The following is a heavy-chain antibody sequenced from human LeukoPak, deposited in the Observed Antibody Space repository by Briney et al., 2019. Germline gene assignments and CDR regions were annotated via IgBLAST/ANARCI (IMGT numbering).Heavy chain of an antibody. D-gene: IGHD3-3*01. CDR3: GRVGEKGY. Sequence: GGSLRLSCAASGFTFSSYWMHWVRQAPGKGLVWLSDISSDWKTARYADSVKGRFTVSRDNAKNTLNLQMNSLRAEDTAVYYCGRVGEKGYWGQGTLVTVSS. J-gene: IGHJ4*02. V-gene: IGHV3-74*01. CDR2: ISSDWKTA. CDR1: GFTFSSYW.